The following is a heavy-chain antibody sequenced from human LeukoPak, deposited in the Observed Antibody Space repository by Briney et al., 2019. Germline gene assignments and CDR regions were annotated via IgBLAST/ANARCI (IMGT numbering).Heavy chain of an antibody. CDR1: GFTFSNYW. V-gene: IGHV3-30*03. J-gene: IGHJ4*02. Sequence: PGGSLRLSCAASGFTFSNYWMTWVRQAPGKGLEWVAVISYDGNKEYYVDSVKGRFTISRDNSKNMLYLQMDSLRAEDTAVYHCARERATSTSTWSFDYWGQGTLVTVSS. D-gene: IGHD2-2*01. CDR3: ARERATSTSTWSFDY. CDR2: ISYDGNKE.